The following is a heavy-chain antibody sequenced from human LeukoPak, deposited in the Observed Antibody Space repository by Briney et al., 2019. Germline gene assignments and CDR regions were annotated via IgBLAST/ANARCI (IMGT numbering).Heavy chain of an antibody. Sequence: GGSLRLSCAASGFTSGNYAMSWVRQAPGEGLEWVAAISGSGSNTFYADSVNGRFTISRDNSRNTLYLQMNSLRVEDTALYYCATDIDDYNSFAPLFQHWSQGTLVTVSS. J-gene: IGHJ1*01. CDR3: ATDIDDYNSFAPLFQH. V-gene: IGHV3-23*01. D-gene: IGHD5-24*01. CDR2: ISGSGSNT. CDR1: GFTSGNYA.